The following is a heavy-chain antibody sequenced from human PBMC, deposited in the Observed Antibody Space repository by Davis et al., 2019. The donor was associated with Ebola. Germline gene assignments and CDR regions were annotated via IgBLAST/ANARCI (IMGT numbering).Heavy chain of an antibody. CDR2: ISYNGTNK. CDR1: GFTFSIYA. CDR3: AREGYYVSGSRGMDV. J-gene: IGHJ6*04. D-gene: IGHD3-10*01. V-gene: IGHV3-30-3*01. Sequence: PGGSLRLSCAASGFTFSIYALHWVRQAPGKGLEWVTVISYNGTNKYYADSVKGRFTISRDNSKNMLFLQMNSLRAEDTAVYFCAREGYYVSGSRGMDVWGKGTTVTVSS.